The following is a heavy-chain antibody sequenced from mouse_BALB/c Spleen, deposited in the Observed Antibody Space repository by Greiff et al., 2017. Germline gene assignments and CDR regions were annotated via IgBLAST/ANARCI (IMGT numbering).Heavy chain of an antibody. Sequence: QVHVKQSGPGLVQPSQSLSITCTVSGFSLTSYGVHWVRQSPGKGLEWLGVIWSGGSTDYNAAFISRLSISKDNSKSQVFFKMNSLQANDTAIYYCARGGYYGSSSYYAMDYWGQGTSVTVSS. J-gene: IGHJ4*01. CDR1: GFSLTSYG. D-gene: IGHD1-1*01. CDR3: ARGGYYGSSSYYAMDY. V-gene: IGHV2-2*02. CDR2: IWSGGST.